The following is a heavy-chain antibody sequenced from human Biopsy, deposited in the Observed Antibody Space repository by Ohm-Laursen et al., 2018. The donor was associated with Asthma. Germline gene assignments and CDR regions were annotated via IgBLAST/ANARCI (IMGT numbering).Heavy chain of an antibody. CDR3: VSPPSY. J-gene: IGHJ4*02. Sequence: GTLSLTCTVSPGSINDYYWNWIRQFPGKGLEWIGYVHSSGSTYYNPSLKSRVTLSVDASKNQFSLKLTSVTAADTAVYYCVSPPSYWGQGTRVTVSS. CDR2: VHSSGST. CDR1: PGSINDYY. V-gene: IGHV4-4*08.